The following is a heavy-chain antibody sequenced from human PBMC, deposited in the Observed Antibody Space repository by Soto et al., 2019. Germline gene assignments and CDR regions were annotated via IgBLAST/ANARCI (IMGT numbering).Heavy chain of an antibody. CDR2: IYYSGST. D-gene: IGHD3-10*01. J-gene: IGHJ5*02. Sequence: QVQLQESGPGLVKPSETLSLTCTVSGGSISRYYWNWIRQPPGKGLEWIGYIYYSGSTNYNPSLKRRVTISVDTSKNQFSRKLSSVTAADTAVYYCARDPGSGSYYGWFDPWGQGTLVTVSS. V-gene: IGHV4-59*01. CDR1: GGSISRYY. CDR3: ARDPGSGSYYGWFDP.